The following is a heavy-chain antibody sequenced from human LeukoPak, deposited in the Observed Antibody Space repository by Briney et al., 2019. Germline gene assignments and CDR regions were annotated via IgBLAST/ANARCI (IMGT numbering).Heavy chain of an antibody. CDR1: GFTFSSSE. D-gene: IGHD6-13*01. CDR2: ISSTGNNI. V-gene: IGHV3-48*03. CDR3: AREDSSSYYFDY. J-gene: IGHJ4*02. Sequence: GGSLRLSCAASGFTFSSSEINWVRQAPGKGLEWVSYISSTGNNIYYADSVKGRFTISRDNAKNSLYLQMNSLRAEDTAVYYCAREDSSSYYFDYWGQGTLVTVSS.